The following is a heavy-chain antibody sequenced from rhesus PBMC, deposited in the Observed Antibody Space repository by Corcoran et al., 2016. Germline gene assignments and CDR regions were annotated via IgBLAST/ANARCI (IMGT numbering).Heavy chain of an antibody. Sequence: QVQLQESGPGLVKPSETLSLPCAVSGGSISSSYWRWSRPAPGKGLEWIGRIDSSGSTYYNPSLKSRVTLSVDTSKNQFSLKLSSVTAADTAVYYCARLAAAGEYFEFWGQGALVTVSS. CDR3: ARLAAAGEYFEF. J-gene: IGHJ1*01. CDR2: IDSSGST. CDR1: GGSISSSY. V-gene: IGHV4S11*01. D-gene: IGHD6-25*01.